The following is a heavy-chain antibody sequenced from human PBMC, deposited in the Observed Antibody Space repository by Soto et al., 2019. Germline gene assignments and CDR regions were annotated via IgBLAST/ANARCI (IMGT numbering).Heavy chain of an antibody. J-gene: IGHJ6*02. V-gene: IGHV4-59*01. CDR2: IYYSGST. Sequence: PSETLSLTCTVSGGSIGSYDWSWIRQPPGKGLEWIGYIYYSGSTNYNPSLKSRVTISVDTSKNQFSLKLSSVTAADTAVYYCARAYYDFWSGYYIGPMDVWGQGTTVTV. CDR3: ARAYYDFWSGYYIGPMDV. CDR1: GGSIGSYD. D-gene: IGHD3-3*01.